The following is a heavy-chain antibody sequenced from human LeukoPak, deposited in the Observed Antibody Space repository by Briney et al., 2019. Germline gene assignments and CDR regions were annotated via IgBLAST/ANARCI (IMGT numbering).Heavy chain of an antibody. J-gene: IGHJ4*02. CDR2: ISYDGSNK. Sequence: GRSLRLSCAASGFTFSSYAMHWVRQAPGKGLEWVAFISYDGSNKYYADSVKGRFTISRDNSKNTLYLQMNSLRAEDTAVYYCAREDGDCSSTSCYRGADYWGQGTLVTVSS. CDR1: GFTFSSYA. CDR3: AREDGDCSSTSCYRGADY. D-gene: IGHD2-2*01. V-gene: IGHV3-30*04.